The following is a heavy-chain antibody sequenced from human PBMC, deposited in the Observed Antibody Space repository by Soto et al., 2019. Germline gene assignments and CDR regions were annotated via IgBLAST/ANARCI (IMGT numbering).Heavy chain of an antibody. CDR2: ISYSGTT. D-gene: IGHD3-16*02. CDR3: ARTNYDYVWGSYRFDY. CDR1: GGSINSGDYY. J-gene: IGHJ4*02. V-gene: IGHV4-30-4*01. Sequence: SETLSLTCTVSGGSINSGDYYWSWIRQPPGKGLEWIGYISYSGTTYYKPSLRSRITISLDTSKNQFSLRLASVTAADTAVYYCARTNYDYVWGSYRFDYWGQGTLVTVSS.